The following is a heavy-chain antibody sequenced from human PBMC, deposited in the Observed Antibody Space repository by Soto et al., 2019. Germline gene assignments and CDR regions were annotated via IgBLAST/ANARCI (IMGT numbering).Heavy chain of an antibody. Sequence: QVQLVQSGAEVKKPGASVKVSCKASGYTFSNYGINWVRQAPGQGLEWIVWINAGNGNTQYSQKFQGRVTISRDASTTTADMELSSLRTEDTAVYYCGGGRNSRVLCWYDPWGLGTMVTVSS. J-gene: IGHJ5*01. V-gene: IGHV1-3*01. CDR1: GYTFSNYG. CDR2: INAGNGNT. D-gene: IGHD6-19*01. CDR3: GGGRNSRVLCWYDP.